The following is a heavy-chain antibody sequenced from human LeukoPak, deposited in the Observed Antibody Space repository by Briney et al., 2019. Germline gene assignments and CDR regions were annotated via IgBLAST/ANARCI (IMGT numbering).Heavy chain of an antibody. V-gene: IGHV3-23*01. CDR1: GFTFSSYA. CDR3: AKDPGEAVARPPPDY. D-gene: IGHD6-19*01. Sequence: GGSLRLSCAASGFTFSSYAMSWVRQAPGKGLEWVLAISGSGGSTYYADSVKGRFTISRDNSKNTLYLQMNSLRAEDTAVYYCAKDPGEAVARPPPDYWGQGTLVTVSS. J-gene: IGHJ4*02. CDR2: ISGSGGST.